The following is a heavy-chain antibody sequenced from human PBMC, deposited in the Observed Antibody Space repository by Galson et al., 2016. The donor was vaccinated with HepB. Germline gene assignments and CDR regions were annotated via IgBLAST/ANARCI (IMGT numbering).Heavy chain of an antibody. CDR3: AASPPTGIPPPRFDP. CDR2: VITAFGTA. D-gene: IGHD3-3*01. Sequence: GGTFSNYVISWVRQAPGQGLEWMGGVITAFGTANYAQRFQGRVTITADKSKSTAFMDLSGLTSDDTAVYYCAASPPTGIPPPRFDPWGQGTLVTVSS. J-gene: IGHJ5*02. CDR1: GGTFSNYV. V-gene: IGHV1-69*06.